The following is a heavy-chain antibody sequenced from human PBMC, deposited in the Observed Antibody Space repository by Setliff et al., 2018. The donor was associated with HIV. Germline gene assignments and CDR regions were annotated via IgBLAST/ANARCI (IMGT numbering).Heavy chain of an antibody. CDR3: VTVGDYDSSGYYRY. D-gene: IGHD3-22*01. J-gene: IGHJ4*02. CDR1: GFAFDNYG. Sequence: GGSLRLSCAASGFAFDNYGMTWVRQAPGKGLEWVSGINWNGGSTGYADSVKGRFTISRDNAKNSLHLQMNSLRAEDTALYYCVTVGDYDSSGYYRYWGQGTLVTVSS. CDR2: INWNGGST. V-gene: IGHV3-20*04.